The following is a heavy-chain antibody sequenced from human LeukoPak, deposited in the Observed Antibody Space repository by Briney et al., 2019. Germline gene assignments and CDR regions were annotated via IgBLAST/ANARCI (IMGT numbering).Heavy chain of an antibody. CDR1: GYTFTSYY. V-gene: IGHV1-46*01. CDR2: INPSGGST. D-gene: IGHD3-10*01. CDR3: ARDFPRYGSGVGDNAY. Sequence: ASVKVYCKASGYTFTSYYMQWVRQAPGQGLEWMGIINPSGGSTSYAQKFQGRVTMTRDTSTSTVYMELSSLRSEDTAVYYCARDFPRYGSGVGDNAYWGQGTLVTVSS. J-gene: IGHJ4*02.